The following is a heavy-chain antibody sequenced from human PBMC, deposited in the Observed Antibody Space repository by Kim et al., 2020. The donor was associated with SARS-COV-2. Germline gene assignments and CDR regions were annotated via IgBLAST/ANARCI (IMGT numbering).Heavy chain of an antibody. CDR1: GYTFTSYA. J-gene: IGHJ6*02. CDR2: INTNTGNP. CDR3: ARDITHLRWYGTYYYYGMDV. V-gene: IGHV7-4-1*02. D-gene: IGHD4-17*01. Sequence: ASVKVSCKASGYTFTSYAMNWVRQAPGQGLEWMGWINTNTGNPTYAQGFTGRFVFSLDTSVSTAYLQISSLKAEDTAVYYCARDITHLRWYGTYYYYGMDVWGQGTTVTVSS.